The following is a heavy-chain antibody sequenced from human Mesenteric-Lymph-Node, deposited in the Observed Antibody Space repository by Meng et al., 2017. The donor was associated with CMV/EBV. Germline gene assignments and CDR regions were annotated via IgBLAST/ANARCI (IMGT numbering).Heavy chain of an antibody. V-gene: IGHV3-7*01. J-gene: IGHJ5*01. Sequence: GESLKISCAASGFTFSSYWMSWVRQAPGKGLEWVANIKQDGSEKYYVDSVKGRFTISRDNDKNSLYLQMNSLRAEDTAVYYCARDGRSGSNWQNNWFDSWGQGSLVTVSS. CDR1: GFTFSSYW. D-gene: IGHD6-13*01. CDR3: ARDGRSGSNWQNNWFDS. CDR2: IKQDGSEK.